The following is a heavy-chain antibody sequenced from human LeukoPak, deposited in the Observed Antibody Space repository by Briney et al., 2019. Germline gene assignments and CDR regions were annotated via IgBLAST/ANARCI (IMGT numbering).Heavy chain of an antibody. D-gene: IGHD6-19*01. V-gene: IGHV3-23*01. CDR3: AKDRGSSGWYWGSGNFDC. CDR1: GFTFSSYA. CDR2: FSGSGGST. J-gene: IGHJ4*02. Sequence: GGSLRLSCAASGFTFSSYAMSWVRQAPGKGLEWVSVFSGSGGSTYYADSVKGRFTISRDNSKNTLFLQMNSLRAEDTAVYYCAKDRGSSGWYWGSGNFDCWGQGTLVTVSS.